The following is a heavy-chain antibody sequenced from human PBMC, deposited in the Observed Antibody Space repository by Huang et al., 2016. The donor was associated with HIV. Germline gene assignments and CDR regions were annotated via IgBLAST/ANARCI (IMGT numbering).Heavy chain of an antibody. D-gene: IGHD3-22*01. CDR2: IHYSGST. V-gene: IGHV4-59*01. CDR1: GGSINSYY. J-gene: IGHJ2*01. CDR3: ARNYYDNVDWYFDL. Sequence: QVQLQESGPGLVKPSETLSLTCTVSGGSINSYYWSWIRQPPGKGLEWIGYIHYSGSTIYNPSPKRRVTISVDTSKNQFSLKLSSVTAADTAMYYCARNYYDNVDWYFDLWGRGTLVTVSS.